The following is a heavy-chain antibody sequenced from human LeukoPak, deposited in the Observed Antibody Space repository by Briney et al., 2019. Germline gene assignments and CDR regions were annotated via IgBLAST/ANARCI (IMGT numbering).Heavy chain of an antibody. Sequence: ASVKVSCKASGYTFTGYYMHWVRQAPGQGLEWMGWINPNSGGTNYAQKFQGRVTITTDESTSTAYMELSSLRSEDTAVYYCARGSDIVVVPAAYYYYMDVWGKGTTVTVSS. D-gene: IGHD2-2*01. CDR1: GYTFTGYY. J-gene: IGHJ6*03. V-gene: IGHV1-2*02. CDR3: ARGSDIVVVPAAYYYYMDV. CDR2: INPNSGGT.